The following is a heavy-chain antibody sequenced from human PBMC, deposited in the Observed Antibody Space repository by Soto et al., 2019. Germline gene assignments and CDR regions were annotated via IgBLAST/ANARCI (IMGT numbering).Heavy chain of an antibody. Sequence: EVQLVESGGGLVQPGGSLRLSCAASRFTVSSNYMSWVRQAPGKGLEWVSVIYSGGSTYYADSVKGRFTISRDNSKNTLYLQMNSLRADDTAVYYCTRDLSGGTEAFEIWGQGTMVTVSS. CDR2: IYSGGST. V-gene: IGHV3-66*01. D-gene: IGHD2-15*01. J-gene: IGHJ3*02. CDR1: RFTVSSNY. CDR3: TRDLSGGTEAFEI.